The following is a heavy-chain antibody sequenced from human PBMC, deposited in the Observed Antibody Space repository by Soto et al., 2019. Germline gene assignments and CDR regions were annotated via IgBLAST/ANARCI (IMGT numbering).Heavy chain of an antibody. D-gene: IGHD6-19*01. Sequence: QVQLVESGGGVVQPGRSLRLSCAASGFTFSSYGMHWVRQAPGKGLEWVAVIWYDGSNEYYADSVKGRFTISRDNSQNTVYLQMNSLRAEDTAVYYCARGGASGWQPYYLDYWGQGTLVTVSS. V-gene: IGHV3-33*01. CDR1: GFTFSSYG. CDR2: IWYDGSNE. J-gene: IGHJ4*02. CDR3: ARGGASGWQPYYLDY.